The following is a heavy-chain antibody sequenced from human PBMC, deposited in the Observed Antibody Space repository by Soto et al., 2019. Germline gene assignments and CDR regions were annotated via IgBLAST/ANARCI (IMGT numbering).Heavy chain of an antibody. CDR2: ISGSGGST. D-gene: IGHD3-22*01. V-gene: IGHV3-23*01. Sequence: GGSLRLSCAASGFTFSSYAMSWVRQAPGKGLEWVSAISGSGGSTYHADSVKGRFTISRDNSKNTLYLQMNSLRAEDTAVYYCAKTGDSSGYYFGYWGQGTLVTVSS. J-gene: IGHJ4*02. CDR3: AKTGDSSGYYFGY. CDR1: GFTFSSYA.